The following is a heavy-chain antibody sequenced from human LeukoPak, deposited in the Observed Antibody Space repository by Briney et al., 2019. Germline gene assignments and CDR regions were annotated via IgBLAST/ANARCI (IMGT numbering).Heavy chain of an antibody. CDR1: GFTVSSNY. CDR2: IYSGGST. J-gene: IGHJ3*02. V-gene: IGHV3-66*01. CDR3: ARDQRPGYYDILTGYYLDAFDI. Sequence: GGSLRLSCAASGFTVSSNYMSWVRQAPGKGLEWVLVIYSGGSTYYADSVKGRFTISRDNSKNTLYLQMNSLRAEDTAVYYCARDQRPGYYDILTGYYLDAFDIWGQGTMVTVSS. D-gene: IGHD3-9*01.